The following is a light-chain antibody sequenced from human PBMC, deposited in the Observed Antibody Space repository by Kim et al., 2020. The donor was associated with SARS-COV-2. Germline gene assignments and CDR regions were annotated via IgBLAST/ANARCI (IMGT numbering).Light chain of an antibody. CDR1: SSDVGGYNY. J-gene: IGLJ2*01. Sequence: QSALTQPPSASGPPGQSVAISCTGTSSDVGGYNYVSWYQQHPGKAPKLMIYELDKRPSGVSDRFSGSKSGNTASLTISGLQAEDEADYYCSSYASSNNVLFGGGTKLTVL. CDR3: SSYASSNNVL. V-gene: IGLV2-8*01. CDR2: ELD.